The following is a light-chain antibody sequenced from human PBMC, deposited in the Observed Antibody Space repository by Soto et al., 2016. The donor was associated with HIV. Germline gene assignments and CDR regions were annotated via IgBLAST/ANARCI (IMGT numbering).Light chain of an antibody. Sequence: SYVLTQPPSVSMAPGKTATISCGGSNIGSKSVHWYQQKPGQAPVLVVYDDSHRPSGISERFSGSNSGNTATLTISRVEAGDEAEFYCQVWDRNSDHPVFGGGTKVTVL. CDR3: QVWDRNSDHPV. J-gene: IGLJ3*02. CDR2: DDS. CDR1: NIGSKS. V-gene: IGLV3-21*03.